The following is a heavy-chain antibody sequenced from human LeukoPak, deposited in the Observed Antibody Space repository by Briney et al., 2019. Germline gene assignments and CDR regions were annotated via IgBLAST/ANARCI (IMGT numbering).Heavy chain of an antibody. Sequence: PSETLSLTCTVSGGSISSSSYYWGWIRQPPGKGLEWIGSIYYSGSTYYNPSFKSRVTISVDTSKNQFSLKLSSVTAADTAVYYCARLVVPALNFIGVYGMDVWGQGTTVTVSS. CDR2: IYYSGST. CDR1: GGSISSSSYY. J-gene: IGHJ6*02. V-gene: IGHV4-39*01. CDR3: ARLVVPALNFIGVYGMDV. D-gene: IGHD2-2*01.